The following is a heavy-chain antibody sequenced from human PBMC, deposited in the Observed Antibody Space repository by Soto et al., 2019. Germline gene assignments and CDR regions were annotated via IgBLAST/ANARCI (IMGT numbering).Heavy chain of an antibody. CDR3: ARQGYFDWLFNFDY. J-gene: IGHJ4*02. Sequence: PSETLSLTCAVYGGSFSGYYWSWIRQPPGKGLEWIGEINHSGSTNYNPSLKSRVTISVDTSKNQFSLKLSSVTAADTAVYYCARQGYFDWLFNFDYWGQGTLVTVSA. CDR2: INHSGST. V-gene: IGHV4-34*01. D-gene: IGHD3-9*01. CDR1: GGSFSGYY.